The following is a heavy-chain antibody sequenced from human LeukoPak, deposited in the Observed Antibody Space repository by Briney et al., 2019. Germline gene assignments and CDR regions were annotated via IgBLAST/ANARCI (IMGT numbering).Heavy chain of an antibody. V-gene: IGHV3-7*04. Sequence: GGSLRLSCPAPGITFGNIWMSWVRQAQGKGLEWVANIKQDATEKYYVDSVKGRFTISRDNARNSLYLQMNSLRAEDTAVYYCARTRSIQLWTFDYWGQGALVTVSS. CDR3: ARTRSIQLWTFDY. CDR1: GITFGNIW. J-gene: IGHJ4*02. CDR2: IKQDATEK. D-gene: IGHD5-18*01.